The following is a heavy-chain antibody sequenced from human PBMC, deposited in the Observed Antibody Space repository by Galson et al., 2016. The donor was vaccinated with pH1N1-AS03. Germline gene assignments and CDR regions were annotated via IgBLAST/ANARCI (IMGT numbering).Heavy chain of an antibody. D-gene: IGHD1-1*01. Sequence: PRLSCAVSGFSISSGAMTWVRQAPGKGLEWVATINKDEDERYYMGSVKGRCTISRDNVRNSLYLQMNSLRDEDTGVYFCARWSNNWDWAIDYRGQGTLVTVSS. V-gene: IGHV3-7*01. J-gene: IGHJ4*02. CDR3: ARWSNNWDWAIDY. CDR2: INKDEDER. CDR1: GFSISSGA.